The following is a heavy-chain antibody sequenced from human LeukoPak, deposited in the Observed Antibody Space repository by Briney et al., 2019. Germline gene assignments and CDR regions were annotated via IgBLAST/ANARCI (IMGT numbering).Heavy chain of an antibody. Sequence: PGGSLRLSCAASGFTFDDYAMHWVRQAPGKGLEWVSGISWNSGSIGYADSVKGRFTISRDNAKNSLYLQMNSLRAEDTALYYCAGWELLYFDYWGQGTLVTVSS. CDR3: AGWELLYFDY. D-gene: IGHD1-26*01. J-gene: IGHJ4*02. V-gene: IGHV3-9*01. CDR2: ISWNSGSI. CDR1: GFTFDDYA.